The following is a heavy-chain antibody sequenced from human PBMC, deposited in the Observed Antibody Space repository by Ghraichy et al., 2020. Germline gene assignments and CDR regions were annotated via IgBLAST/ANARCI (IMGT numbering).Heavy chain of an antibody. V-gene: IGHV3-23*01. CDR3: AKDADGSGWYYPPESYFDY. J-gene: IGHJ4*02. D-gene: IGHD6-19*01. CDR1: GFTFSSYA. CDR2: ISGSGGST. Sequence: GGSLRLSCAASGFTFSSYAMSWVRQAPGKGLEWVSAISGSGGSTYYADSVKGRFTISRDNSKNTLYLQMNSLRAEDTAVYYCAKDADGSGWYYPPESYFDYWGQGTLVTVSS.